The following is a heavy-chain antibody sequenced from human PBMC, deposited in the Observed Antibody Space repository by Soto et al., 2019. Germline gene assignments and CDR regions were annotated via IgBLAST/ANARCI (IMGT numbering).Heavy chain of an antibody. CDR3: ARDYIVDTAMLEGYYYGMDV. V-gene: IGHV3-23*01. CDR1: GFTFSSYA. CDR2: ISGSGGST. J-gene: IGHJ6*02. Sequence: PGGSLRLSCVASGFTFSSYAMSWVRQAPGKGLEWVSAISGSGGSTYYADSVKGRFTISRDNSKNTLYLQMNSLRAEDTAVYYCARDYIVDTAMLEGYYYGMDVWGQGTTVTVSS. D-gene: IGHD5-18*01.